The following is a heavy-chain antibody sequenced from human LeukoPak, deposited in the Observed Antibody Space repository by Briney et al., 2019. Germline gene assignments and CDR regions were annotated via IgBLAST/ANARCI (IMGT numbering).Heavy chain of an antibody. CDR1: GFTFSSHE. CDR3: ARGYYDSSGYYRQGY. D-gene: IGHD3-22*01. Sequence: GGSLRLSCAASGFTFSSHEMNWVRQAPGKGLEWVSYISSGGNTIYYADSVKGRFTISRDNAKNSLYLQMNSLRAEDTAIYFCARGYYDSSGYYRQGYWGQGTLVTVSS. CDR2: ISSGGNTI. J-gene: IGHJ4*02. V-gene: IGHV3-48*03.